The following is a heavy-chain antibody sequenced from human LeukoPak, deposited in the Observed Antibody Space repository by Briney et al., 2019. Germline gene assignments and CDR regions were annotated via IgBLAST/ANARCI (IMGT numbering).Heavy chain of an antibody. J-gene: IGHJ5*02. CDR3: ARKLRLGGNWFDP. CDR2: IIPISGTT. Sequence: SVKVSFKTSGGTFTSYAITWVRQAPGQGLEWVGKIIPISGTTNYAQKFQGRVTFTADESTSTAYMELSSLRSEDTALYYCARKLRLGGNWFDPWGQGTLVTVSS. D-gene: IGHD1-26*01. CDR1: GGTFTSYA. V-gene: IGHV1-69*15.